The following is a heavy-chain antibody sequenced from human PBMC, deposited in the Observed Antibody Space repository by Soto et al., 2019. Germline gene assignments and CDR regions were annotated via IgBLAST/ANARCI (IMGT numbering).Heavy chain of an antibody. CDR3: ARRRSVYLHDWFDP. Sequence: ASVKVSCKASGYTFTSYGISWVRQAPGQGLEWMGWISAYNGNTNYAQKLQGRVTMTTDTSTSTAYMELRSLRSDDTAVYYCARRRSVYLHDWFDPWGQGTLVTVHS. J-gene: IGHJ5*02. CDR1: GYTFTSYG. CDR2: ISAYNGNT. V-gene: IGHV1-18*01.